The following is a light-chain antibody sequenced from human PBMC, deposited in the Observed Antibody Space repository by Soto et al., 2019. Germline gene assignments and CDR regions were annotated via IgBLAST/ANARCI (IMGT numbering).Light chain of an antibody. Sequence: QSVLTQPASVSGSPGQSITISCSGTTSDVGIYNLVSWYQQHPGKAPKLVIYEVDKRPSGVSNRFSGSRSGHTASLTSCGMQSEDEADYYCFSSAGSRWGFGGAPKGPVL. CDR3: FSSAGSRWG. CDR1: TSDVGIYNL. V-gene: IGLV2-23*02. J-gene: IGLJ3*02. CDR2: EVD.